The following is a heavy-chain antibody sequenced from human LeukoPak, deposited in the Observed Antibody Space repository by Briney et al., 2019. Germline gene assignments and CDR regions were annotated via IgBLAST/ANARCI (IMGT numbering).Heavy chain of an antibody. CDR1: GFNVSSNY. CDR3: ARDFVRGGGSGWYNY. V-gene: IGHV3-53*01. J-gene: IGHJ4*02. Sequence: GGSLRLSCAASGFNVSSNYMSWVRQAPGKGLEWVSVVYTGGNTNYADSVKGRFTTSRDSSKNTLYLQMNSLRVEDTAMYYYARDFVRGGGSGWYNYWGQGTLVIVSS. D-gene: IGHD6-19*01. CDR2: VYTGGNT.